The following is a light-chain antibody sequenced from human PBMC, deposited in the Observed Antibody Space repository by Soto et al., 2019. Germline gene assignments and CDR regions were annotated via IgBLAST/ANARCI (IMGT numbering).Light chain of an antibody. J-gene: IGLJ1*01. CDR1: SSDVGGYNY. CDR3: TSYVGGNNHYV. Sequence: QSVLTQPPSASGSPGQSVTISCTGTSSDVGGYNYVSWYQQHPGKAPKVVIYEVSKRPSGVPDCFSGSKSGNTASLTVSGLQAEDEADYYCTSYVGGNNHYVFGTGTKLTVL. CDR2: EVS. V-gene: IGLV2-8*01.